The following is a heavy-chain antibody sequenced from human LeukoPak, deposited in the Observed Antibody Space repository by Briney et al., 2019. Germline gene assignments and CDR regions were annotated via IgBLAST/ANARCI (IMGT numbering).Heavy chain of an antibody. CDR1: GFTFSTSR. Sequence: PGGSLSLSCAASGFTFSTSRVHWVRQPPRKGQGWVSRINSDGSTTTYADSVKGRFIVPRDNAKNTLYLQMNSLGAEDTAVYYCTRAGNYYFEYWGQGTLVTVSS. D-gene: IGHD1-7*01. CDR3: TRAGNYYFEY. V-gene: IGHV3-74*01. J-gene: IGHJ4*02. CDR2: INSDGSTT.